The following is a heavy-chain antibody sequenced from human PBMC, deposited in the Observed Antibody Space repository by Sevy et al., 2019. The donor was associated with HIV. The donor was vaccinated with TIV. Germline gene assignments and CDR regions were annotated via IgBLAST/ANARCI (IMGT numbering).Heavy chain of an antibody. J-gene: IGHJ3*02. CDR1: GFTFSSYS. CDR2: ISSSSYI. CDR3: ARVAKEALAFDI. V-gene: IGHV3-21*01. Sequence: GGSLRLSCAASGFTFSSYSMNWVRQAPGKGLEWVSSISSSSYIYYADSVKGRFTISRDNAKNSLYLQMNSLRAEDTAVYYCARVAKEALAFDIWGQGTMVTVSS.